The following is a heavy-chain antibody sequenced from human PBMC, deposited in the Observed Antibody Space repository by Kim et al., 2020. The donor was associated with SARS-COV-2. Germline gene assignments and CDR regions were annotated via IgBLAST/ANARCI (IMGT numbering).Heavy chain of an antibody. CDR3: ARGSNPAAY. J-gene: IGHJ4*02. CDR1: GFTFSSYA. D-gene: IGHD2-15*01. V-gene: IGHV3-23*01. Sequence: GGSLRLSCEVSGFTFSSYAMSWVRQAPGEGLEWVSGISGSGGTTYIGSEKGRFTISRDNLKNTLYLHMNSLRADDTAVYYCARGSNPAAYWGPGTLVTV. CDR2: ISGSGGTT.